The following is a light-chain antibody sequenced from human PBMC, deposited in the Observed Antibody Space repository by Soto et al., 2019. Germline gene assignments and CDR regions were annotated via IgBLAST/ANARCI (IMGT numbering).Light chain of an antibody. Sequence: QSALTQPRSVSGSLGQSVTISCTGTSSDVGTYNYVSWYQQHPGKAPKVMIYDVSERPSGVPDRFSGSKSGNTASLTISGLQAEDEADYYCCSYAGSPRYVLGNGTKVTVL. CDR1: SSDVGTYNY. J-gene: IGLJ1*01. CDR3: CSYAGSPRYV. V-gene: IGLV2-11*01. CDR2: DVS.